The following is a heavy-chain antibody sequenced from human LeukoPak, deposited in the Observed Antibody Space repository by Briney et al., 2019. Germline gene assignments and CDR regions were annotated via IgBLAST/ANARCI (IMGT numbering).Heavy chain of an antibody. Sequence: TSETLSLTCTVSGGSISSYYWSWIRQPPGKGLEWIGYIYYSGSTYYNPSLKSRVTISVDTSKNQFSLKLSSVTAADTAVYYCARHLDSGWHHPFDYWGQGTLVTVSS. V-gene: IGHV4-59*04. J-gene: IGHJ4*02. D-gene: IGHD6-19*01. CDR3: ARHLDSGWHHPFDY. CDR1: GGSISSYY. CDR2: IYYSGST.